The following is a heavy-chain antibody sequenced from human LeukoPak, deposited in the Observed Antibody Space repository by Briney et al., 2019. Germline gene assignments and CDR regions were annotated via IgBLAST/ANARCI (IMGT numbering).Heavy chain of an antibody. J-gene: IGHJ4*02. V-gene: IGHV4-38-2*01. D-gene: IGHD3-22*01. Sequence: SETLSLTCAVSGYSISSGYYWGWIRQPPGKGLEWIGSIYHSGSTCYNPSLKSRVTISVDTSKNQFSLKLSSVTAADTAVYYCARHYYDSSGYLVDYWGQGTLVTVSS. CDR3: ARHYYDSSGYLVDY. CDR2: IYHSGST. CDR1: GYSISSGYY.